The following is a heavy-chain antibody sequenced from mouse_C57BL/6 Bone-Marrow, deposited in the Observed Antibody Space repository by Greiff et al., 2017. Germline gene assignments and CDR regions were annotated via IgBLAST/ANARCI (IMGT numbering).Heavy chain of an antibody. D-gene: IGHD1-1*01. V-gene: IGHV14-4*01. CDR2: IDPENGDT. J-gene: IGHJ2*01. CDR1: GFNIKDDY. Sequence: EVQLQQSGAELVRPGASVKFSCTASGFNIKDDYMHWVKQRPEQGLEWIGWIDPENGDTEYASKFQGKATITADTSSNTAYLQLSSLTSEDTAVYYCTRWYDYVTYYFDYWGQGTTLTVSS. CDR3: TRWYDYVTYYFDY.